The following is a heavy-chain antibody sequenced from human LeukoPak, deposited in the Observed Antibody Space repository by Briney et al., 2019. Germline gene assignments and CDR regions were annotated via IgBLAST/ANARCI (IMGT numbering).Heavy chain of an antibody. CDR3: AREGDCSGGSCYSGPFDY. Sequence: SETLSLTCTVSGGPISSYDWSWIRQPAGKGLEWIGQIYATGSTNYNPSLKSRVTMSVDTSKNQSSLELTSVTAADTAVYYCAREGDCSGGSCYSGPFDYWGQGTLVTVSS. CDR2: IYATGST. J-gene: IGHJ4*02. V-gene: IGHV4-4*07. CDR1: GGPISSYD. D-gene: IGHD2-15*01.